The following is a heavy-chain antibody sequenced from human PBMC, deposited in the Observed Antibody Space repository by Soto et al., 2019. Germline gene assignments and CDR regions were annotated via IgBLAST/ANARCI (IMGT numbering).Heavy chain of an antibody. CDR2: IIPISDTT. D-gene: IGHD2-2*01. J-gene: IGHJ6*02. Sequence: QVQLVQSGAEVKKPGSSVKVSCKASGGTFSSYAISWVRQAPGQGLEWMGGIIPISDTTNYAQKFQGRVTINEDESTSTAYMELSSLRSEDTAVYYCARSQGSSTSLEIYYYYYYGMDVWGQGTTVTVSS. CDR1: GGTFSSYA. V-gene: IGHV1-69*01. CDR3: ARSQGSSTSLEIYYYYYYGMDV.